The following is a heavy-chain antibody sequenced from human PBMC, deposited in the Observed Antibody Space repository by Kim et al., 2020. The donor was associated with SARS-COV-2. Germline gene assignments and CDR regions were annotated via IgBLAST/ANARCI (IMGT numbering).Heavy chain of an antibody. CDR2: ISSSSSYI. CDR1: GFTFSSYS. D-gene: IGHD7-27*01. CDR3: ARGLTGDPRGPDAFDI. Sequence: GGSLRLSCAASGFTFSSYSMNWVRQAPGKGLEWVSSISSSSSYIYYADSVKGRFTISRDNAKNSLYLQMNSLRAEDTAVYYCARGLTGDPRGPDAFDIWGQGTMVTVSS. V-gene: IGHV3-21*01. J-gene: IGHJ3*02.